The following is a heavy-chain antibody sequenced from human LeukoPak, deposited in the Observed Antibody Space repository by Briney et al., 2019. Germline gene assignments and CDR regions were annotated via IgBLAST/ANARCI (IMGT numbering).Heavy chain of an antibody. V-gene: IGHV4-59*01. Sequence: PSETLSLTCTVSGGSISSYYWSWIRQPPGKGLEWIGYIYYSGSTNYNPSLKSRVTISVDTSKNQFSLKPSSVTAADTAVYYCASGYCSSTSCLFDPWGQGTLVTVSS. J-gene: IGHJ5*02. CDR1: GGSISSYY. CDR3: ASGYCSSTSCLFDP. CDR2: IYYSGST. D-gene: IGHD2-2*03.